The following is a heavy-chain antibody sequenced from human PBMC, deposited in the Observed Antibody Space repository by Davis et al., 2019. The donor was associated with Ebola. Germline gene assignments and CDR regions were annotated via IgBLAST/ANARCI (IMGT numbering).Heavy chain of an antibody. J-gene: IGHJ4*02. CDR1: GGTFSSYA. D-gene: IGHD2-2*01. V-gene: IGHV1-69*13. Sequence: SVKVSCKASGGTFSSYAISWVRQAPGQGLEWMGGIIPIFGTANYAQKFQGRVTITADESTSTAYMELSSLRSEDTAVYYCARGILGDCSSTSCYHFDYWGQGTLVTVSS. CDR2: IIPIFGTA. CDR3: ARGILGDCSSTSCYHFDY.